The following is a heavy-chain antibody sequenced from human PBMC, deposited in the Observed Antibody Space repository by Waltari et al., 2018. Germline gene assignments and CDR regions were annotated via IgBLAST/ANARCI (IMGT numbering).Heavy chain of an antibody. CDR3: ARPNSSTLGGGFDY. CDR2: IYYSGST. Sequence: QLQLQESGPGLVKPSETLSLTCIVSGDSLDRSGSYWGWIRQPPGKGLEWIGSIYYSGSTFYDPSLKSRVTISVDTSKNHFSLKLSSVTAADTAVYYCARPNSSTLGGGFDYWGQGTLVTVSS. J-gene: IGHJ4*02. CDR1: GDSLDRSGSY. D-gene: IGHD3-16*01. V-gene: IGHV4-39*02.